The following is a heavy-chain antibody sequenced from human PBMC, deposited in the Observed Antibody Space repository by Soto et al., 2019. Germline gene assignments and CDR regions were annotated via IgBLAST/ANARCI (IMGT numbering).Heavy chain of an antibody. Sequence: QVQLQESGPGLVKPSQTLSLTCTVSGGSISSGGYYWGWIRQHPGKGLEWIGCIYYSGSTYYNPSLKRRVPISGATCNNEFSPKQTRLTIAVTAVYYGARSAITGGQGTLFTVSS. J-gene: IGHJ4*02. CDR1: GGSISSGGYY. CDR2: IYYSGST. V-gene: IGHV4-31*03. CDR3: ARSAIT.